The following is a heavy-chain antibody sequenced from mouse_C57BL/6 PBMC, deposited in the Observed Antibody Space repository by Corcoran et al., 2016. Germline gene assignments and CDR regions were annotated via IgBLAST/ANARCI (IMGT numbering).Heavy chain of an antibody. Sequence: QIQLVQSGPELKKPGETVKISCKASGYTFTTYGMSWVKQAPGKGLKWMGWINTYSGVPTYADDFKGRFAFSLETSASTAYLQINNLKNEDTATYVCASWLLRGGFAYWGQGTLVTVSA. CDR2: INTYSGVP. V-gene: IGHV9-3*01. J-gene: IGHJ3*01. CDR3: ASWLLRGGFAY. D-gene: IGHD2-3*01. CDR1: GYTFTTYG.